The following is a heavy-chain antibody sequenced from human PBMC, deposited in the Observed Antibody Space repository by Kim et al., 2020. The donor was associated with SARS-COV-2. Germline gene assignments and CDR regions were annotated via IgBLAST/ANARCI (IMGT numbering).Heavy chain of an antibody. V-gene: IGHV4-4*07. Sequence: NPSLRSRVTMSVDTSKNQFPLKLSSVTAADASVYYCARASDVRGYGMDVWGQGTTVTVSS. J-gene: IGHJ6*02. CDR3: ARASDVRGYGMDV. D-gene: IGHD3-16*01.